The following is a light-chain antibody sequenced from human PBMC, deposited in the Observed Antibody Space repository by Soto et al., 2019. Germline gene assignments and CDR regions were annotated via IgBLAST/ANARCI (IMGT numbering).Light chain of an antibody. CDR1: QSISVW. Sequence: DIQMTQSPSTLSASVLDRVTITCRASQSISVWFAWYQQKAGKAPNLLIYKASRLESGVPSRFSGSGSETEFTLTISGLQPGDSATYYCQQYNSYSPTFGQGTKVDIK. CDR2: KAS. CDR3: QQYNSYSPT. V-gene: IGKV1-5*03. J-gene: IGKJ1*01.